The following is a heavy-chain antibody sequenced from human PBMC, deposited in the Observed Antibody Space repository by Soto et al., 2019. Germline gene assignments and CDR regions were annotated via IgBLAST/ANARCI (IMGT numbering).Heavy chain of an antibody. Sequence: EGSVKVSCKASGYTFADDGINWVREAPGQGLEWMGWISAYNGNTNYAQKLQGKVTMTTDTSTSTAYMELRSLRSDDTAVYYCARDLFNTVTTVWFDPWGQGTLVTVSS. CDR1: GYTFADDG. J-gene: IGHJ5*02. D-gene: IGHD4-17*01. V-gene: IGHV1-18*01. CDR3: ARDLFNTVTTVWFDP. CDR2: ISAYNGNT.